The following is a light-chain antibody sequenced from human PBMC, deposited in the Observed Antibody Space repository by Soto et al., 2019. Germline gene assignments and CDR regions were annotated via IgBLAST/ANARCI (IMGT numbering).Light chain of an antibody. CDR1: QDINSR. V-gene: IGKV1-12*01. Sequence: DIQMTQSPSAVSASVGDRVTITCRASQDINSRLAWYQQKPGKAPKLLISDASSLQSGVPSRFSGSGSGTDFSLTISSLQPEDFAVYYCQQRNVWPPITFGQGTRLEIK. J-gene: IGKJ5*01. CDR2: DAS. CDR3: QQRNVWPPIT.